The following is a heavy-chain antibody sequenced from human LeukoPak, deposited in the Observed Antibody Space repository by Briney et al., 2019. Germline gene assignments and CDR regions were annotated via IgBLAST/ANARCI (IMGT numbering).Heavy chain of an antibody. CDR2: ISSSSSYI. CDR1: GFTFSSYS. V-gene: IGHV3-21*01. J-gene: IGHJ3*02. D-gene: IGHD3-10*01. Sequence: GGSLRLSCAASGFTFSSYSMNWVRQAPGKGLEWVSSISSSSSYIYYADLVKGRFTISRDNAKNSLYLQINSLRAEDTAVYYCASTTITMVRGLRLDAFDIWGQGAMVTVSS. CDR3: ASTTITMVRGLRLDAFDI.